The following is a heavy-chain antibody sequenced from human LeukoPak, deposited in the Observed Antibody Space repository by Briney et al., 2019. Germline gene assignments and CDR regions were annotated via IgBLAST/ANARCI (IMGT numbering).Heavy chain of an antibody. CDR3: ARRLLGYCSGGSCYSGYFQH. CDR2: INHSGST. J-gene: IGHJ1*01. V-gene: IGHV4-34*01. D-gene: IGHD2-15*01. CDR1: GGSFSGYY. Sequence: SETLSLTCAVYGGSFSGYYWSWIRQPPGKGLEWIGEINHSGSTNSNPSLKSRVTISVDTSKNQFSLKLSSVTAADTAVYYCARRLLGYCSGGSCYSGYFQHWGQGTLVTVSA.